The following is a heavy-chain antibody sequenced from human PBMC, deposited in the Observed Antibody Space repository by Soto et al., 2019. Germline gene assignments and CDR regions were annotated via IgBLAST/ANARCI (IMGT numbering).Heavy chain of an antibody. CDR1: GASTSRYW. CDR3: AYGHSLGPIDY. V-gene: IGHV4-59*01. CDR2: VYNGGIT. Sequence: PSETLSLTCTVTGASTSRYWWSWIRQSPWKGLEWIGYVYNGGITNYNPSLQSRVIMSADTSKNQFSLNLRSVTAADTAMYYCAYGHSLGPIDYWGQGSLVTVCS. J-gene: IGHJ4*01. D-gene: IGHD4-17*01.